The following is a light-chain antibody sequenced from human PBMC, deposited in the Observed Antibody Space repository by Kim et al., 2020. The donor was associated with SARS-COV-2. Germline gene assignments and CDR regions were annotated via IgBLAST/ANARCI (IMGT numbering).Light chain of an antibody. V-gene: IGLV1-40*01. CDR2: VNT. CDR3: QSYDSSLSGVV. J-gene: IGLJ2*01. CDR1: SSNIGAGYD. Sequence: QSVLTQPPSVSGAPGQRVTISCTGSSSNIGAGYDVHWYQHLPGTAPKLLIYVNTNRPSGAPDRFSGSKSGTSASLAITGLQAEDEADYYCQSYDSSLSGVVFGGGTQLTVL.